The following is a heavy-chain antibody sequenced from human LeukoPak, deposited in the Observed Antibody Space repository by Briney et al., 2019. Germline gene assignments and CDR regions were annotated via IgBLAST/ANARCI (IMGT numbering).Heavy chain of an antibody. Sequence: PGGSLTLSCAASGFPFSSYPMSWVRQAPGKELEWVSSISSSAGNTYYADSVKGRFTISRDYSKNTLYLQMNSLRAEDTAIYYCAKNRGFRGVIVVPPLDFWGRGTLVTVSS. CDR1: GFPFSSYP. CDR3: AKNRGFRGVIVVPPLDF. CDR2: ISSSAGNT. D-gene: IGHD3-16*02. V-gene: IGHV3-23*01. J-gene: IGHJ4*02.